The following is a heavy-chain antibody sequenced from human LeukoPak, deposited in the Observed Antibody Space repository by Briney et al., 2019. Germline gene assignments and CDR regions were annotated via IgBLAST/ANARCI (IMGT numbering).Heavy chain of an antibody. J-gene: IGHJ4*02. CDR3: VTGELLPLHFDY. Sequence: ASVKVSCKASGYTITSYYMHWVRQAPGQGLEWMGIINPSGGSTSYAQKFQGRVTMTRDTSTSTVYMELSSLRSEDTAVYYCVTGELLPLHFDYWGQGTLVTVSS. V-gene: IGHV1-46*01. D-gene: IGHD1-26*01. CDR2: INPSGGST. CDR1: GYTITSYY.